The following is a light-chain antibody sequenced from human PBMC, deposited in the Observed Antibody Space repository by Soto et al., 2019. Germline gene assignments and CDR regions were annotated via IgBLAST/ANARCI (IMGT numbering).Light chain of an antibody. V-gene: IGKV3-15*01. CDR1: QSVSSN. J-gene: IGKJ1*01. Sequence: EIVMTQSPVTLSVSPGERATLSCRASQSVSSNLAWYQQRPGQAPRLLIYGASTRATGISVRFSGSGSGTEFTLTISSLQSEEFAVYYCQQYKNWPLAFGQGTKVEIK. CDR3: QQYKNWPLA. CDR2: GAS.